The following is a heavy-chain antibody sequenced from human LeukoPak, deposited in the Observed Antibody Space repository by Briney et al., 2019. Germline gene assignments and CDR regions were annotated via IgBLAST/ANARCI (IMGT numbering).Heavy chain of an antibody. CDR2: IYYSGTT. Sequence: SETLSLTCTVSGGSISSGDYYWAWIRQPPGKGLEWIGSIYYSGTTYYNPSLRSRVTISVDTSENQFSLKLSSVTAADTAVYYCARDQGLTVAAADNWFDPWGQGTLVTVSS. D-gene: IGHD6-13*01. CDR1: GGSISSGDYY. CDR3: ARDQGLTVAAADNWFDP. V-gene: IGHV4-39*07. J-gene: IGHJ5*02.